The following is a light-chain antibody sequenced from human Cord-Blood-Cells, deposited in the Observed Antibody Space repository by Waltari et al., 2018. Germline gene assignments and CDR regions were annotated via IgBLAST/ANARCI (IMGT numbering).Light chain of an antibody. CDR2: DAS. J-gene: IGKJ4*01. CDR1: QSVISY. Sequence: EIVLTQSPATLPLSPAERATLACRASQSVISYLAWYQQKPAQAPRLLIYDASNRATGIPARFSGSGSGTDFTLTISSLEPEDFAVYYCQQRSNWPLTFGGGTKVEIK. CDR3: QQRSNWPLT. V-gene: IGKV3-11*01.